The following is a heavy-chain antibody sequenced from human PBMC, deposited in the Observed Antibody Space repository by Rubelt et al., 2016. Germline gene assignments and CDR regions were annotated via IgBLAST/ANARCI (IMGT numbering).Heavy chain of an antibody. CDR3: ARTKTVEMATIPLAY. CDR1: GYTFTSYY. Sequence: QVQLVQSGAEVKKPGASVKVSCKASGYTFTSYYMHWVRQAPGQGLEWIGISNPRGGSTSYAPTFPGRVTMTRDTSTSPFCMELSSLRSEDTAVYYCARTKTVEMATIPLAYWGQGTLVTVSS. J-gene: IGHJ4*02. CDR2: SNPRGGST. V-gene: IGHV1-46*01. D-gene: IGHD5-24*01.